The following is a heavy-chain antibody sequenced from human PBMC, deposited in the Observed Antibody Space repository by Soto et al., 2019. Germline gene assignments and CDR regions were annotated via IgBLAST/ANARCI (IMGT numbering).Heavy chain of an antibody. CDR1: GGSISSSSYY. CDR2: IYYSGST. Sequence: PSETLSLTCTVSGGSISSSSYYWGWIRQPPGKGLEWIGSIYYSGSTYYNPSLKSRVTISVDTSKNQFSLKLSSVTAADTAVYYCARHLGGTPDPANWFDPWGQGTLVTVSS. V-gene: IGHV4-39*01. CDR3: ARHLGGTPDPANWFDP. J-gene: IGHJ5*02. D-gene: IGHD3-16*01.